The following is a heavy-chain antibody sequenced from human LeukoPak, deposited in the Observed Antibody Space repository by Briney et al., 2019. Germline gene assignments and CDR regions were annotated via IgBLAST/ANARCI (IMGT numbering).Heavy chain of an antibody. CDR2: IYYSGST. Sequence: SEALSLTCTVSGGSISSSSYYWGWTRQPPGKGLEWIGSIYYSGSTYYNPSLKSRVTISVDTSKNQFSLKLSSVTAADTAVYYCARHRGNMMVVVTHFDYWGQGTLVTVSS. D-gene: IGHD3-22*01. V-gene: IGHV4-39*01. J-gene: IGHJ4*02. CDR3: ARHRGNMMVVVTHFDY. CDR1: GGSISSSSYY.